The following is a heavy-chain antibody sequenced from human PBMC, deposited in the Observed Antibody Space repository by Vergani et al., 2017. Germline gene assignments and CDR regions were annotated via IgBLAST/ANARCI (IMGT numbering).Heavy chain of an antibody. CDR2: IRSKDYGGTT. Sequence: EVQLVESGGGLVQPGRSLRLSCTASGFTFGDDAMSWVRQAPGKGLEWVGFIRSKDYGGTTEYAASVKVRFTIARDDSKSIAYLQMNSLKTEHTAEYYCTRVVGRQLGPTNYGMDVWGQGTTVTVSS. D-gene: IGHD1-1*01. J-gene: IGHJ6*02. CDR1: GFTFGDDA. V-gene: IGHV3-49*04. CDR3: TRVVGRQLGPTNYGMDV.